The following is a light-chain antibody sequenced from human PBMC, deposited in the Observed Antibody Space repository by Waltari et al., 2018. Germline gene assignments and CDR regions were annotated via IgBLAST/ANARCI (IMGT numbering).Light chain of an antibody. Sequence: NFMLTKPHSVSESPGKTVTIYCTRSSGSIASNYVQWYQQRPGSAHTTVIYEDNQRPSGVPDRFSGSIDSSSNSASLTISGLKTEDEADYYCQSYDSSNHWVFGGGTKLTVL. CDR2: EDN. V-gene: IGLV6-57*03. J-gene: IGLJ3*02. CDR3: QSYDSSNHWV. CDR1: SGSIASNY.